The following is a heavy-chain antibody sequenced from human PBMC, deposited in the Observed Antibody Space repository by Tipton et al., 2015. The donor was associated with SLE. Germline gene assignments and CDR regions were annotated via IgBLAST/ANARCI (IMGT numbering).Heavy chain of an antibody. CDR2: IYTSGST. CDR3: ARGPYGSGEGAFDI. J-gene: IGHJ3*02. CDR1: GGSISSGGYY. Sequence: TLSLTCTVSGGSISSGGYYWSWIRQHPGKGLEWIGYIYTSGSTNYNPSLKSRVTISVDTSKNQFSLKLSSVTAADTAVYYCARGPYGSGEGAFDIWGQGTMVTVSS. V-gene: IGHV4-31*03. D-gene: IGHD3-10*01.